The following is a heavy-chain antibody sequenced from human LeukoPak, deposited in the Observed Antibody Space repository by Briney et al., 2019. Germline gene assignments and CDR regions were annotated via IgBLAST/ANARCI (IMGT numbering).Heavy chain of an antibody. CDR2: ISSSSSYI. D-gene: IGHD6-13*01. J-gene: IGHJ4*02. CDR1: GFTFSSYS. CDR3: ARDLPVAAAGTFDY. V-gene: IGHV3-21*01. Sequence: GGSLRLSCAASGFTFSSYSMNWVRQAPGKGLEWVSSISSSSSYIYYADSVKGRFTISRDNAKNSLYLQMNSLRAEDTAVYYCARDLPVAAAGTFDYWGQGTLSPSPQ.